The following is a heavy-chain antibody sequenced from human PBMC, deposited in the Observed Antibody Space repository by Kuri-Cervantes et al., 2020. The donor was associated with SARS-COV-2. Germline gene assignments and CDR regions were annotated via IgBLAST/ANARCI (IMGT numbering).Heavy chain of an antibody. CDR3: ARDHDAKSFDY. J-gene: IGHJ4*02. Sequence: GGSLRLSCAASGFTFSSYSMNWVRQAPGKGLEWVSSISSSSSYIYYADSENGRFTISSDNAKNSLYQQMNSLRAEDTAVYYCARDHDAKSFDYWGQGTLVTVSS. V-gene: IGHV3-21*01. CDR2: ISSSSSYI. D-gene: IGHD1-1*01. CDR1: GFTFSSYS.